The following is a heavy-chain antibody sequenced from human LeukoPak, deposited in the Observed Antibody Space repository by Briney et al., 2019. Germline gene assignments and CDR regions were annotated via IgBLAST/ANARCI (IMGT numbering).Heavy chain of an antibody. V-gene: IGHV3-30*02. CDR2: IRYDGSNQ. CDR1: GFTFSSYG. Sequence: GGSLRLSCAASGFTFSSYGMYWVRQTPGKGLEWVAFIRYDGSNQYYTDSVKGRFTISRDNSKNTLYLQMNSLRAEDTAVYYCTRDVRDEYSSGWYPIGYWGQGTLVTVSS. D-gene: IGHD6-19*01. CDR3: TRDVRDEYSSGWYPIGY. J-gene: IGHJ4*02.